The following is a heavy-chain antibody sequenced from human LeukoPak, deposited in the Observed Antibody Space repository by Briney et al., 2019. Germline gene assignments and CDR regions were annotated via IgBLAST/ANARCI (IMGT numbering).Heavy chain of an antibody. CDR3: AKDDDGYY. J-gene: IGHJ4*02. Sequence: GGSLRLSCAASGFTFSKSWMSCVRKPPEKGLEWVANIKEDGSAEYYVDSVKGRFTISRDNAKNSLYLQMNSLRAEDTAVYYCAKDDDGYYWGQGILVTVSS. CDR2: IKEDGSAE. CDR1: GFTFSKSW. V-gene: IGHV3-7*04. D-gene: IGHD3-3*01.